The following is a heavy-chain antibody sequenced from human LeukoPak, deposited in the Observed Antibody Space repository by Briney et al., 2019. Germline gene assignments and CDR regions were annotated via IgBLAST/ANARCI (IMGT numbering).Heavy chain of an antibody. V-gene: IGHV3-49*04. CDR2: IRIQGYGGTT. D-gene: IGHD3-22*01. J-gene: IGHJ4*02. CDR1: GFTFGDYG. Sequence: PGRSLRLSCSASGFTFGDYGLTWVRQAPGKGLEWIGFIRIQGYGGTTEYAASVKGRFTVSRDDFKSIAYLQMNSLKTEDTAVYYCAGSGPHYHDSSTYDYWGQGALVTVSS. CDR3: AGSGPHYHDSSTYDY.